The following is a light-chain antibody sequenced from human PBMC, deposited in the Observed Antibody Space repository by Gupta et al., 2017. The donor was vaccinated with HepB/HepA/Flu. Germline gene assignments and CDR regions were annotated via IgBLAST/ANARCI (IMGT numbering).Light chain of an antibody. J-gene: IGKJ2*04. Sequence: DIVMTQSPDSLAVSLGERATINCKSSQSVLYRSDNKNYLAWYQQKPGQPPKLLIYLASTRESGVPDRFSGSGSGTDFTLTISSLQAEDVAVYYCQQYYTTMCSFGQGTKLEIK. CDR3: QQYYTTMCS. V-gene: IGKV4-1*01. CDR1: QSVLYRSDNKNY. CDR2: LAS.